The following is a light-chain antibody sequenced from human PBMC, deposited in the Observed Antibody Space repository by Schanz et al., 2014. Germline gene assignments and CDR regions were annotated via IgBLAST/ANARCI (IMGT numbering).Light chain of an antibody. CDR3: AAWDDSLNGQL. J-gene: IGLJ3*02. CDR2: ANS. V-gene: IGLV1-40*01. Sequence: QSVLTQPPSVSGAPGQRVTISCTGSSSNIGAGYDVHWYQQVPGTAPKLLIYANSNRPSGVPDRFSASKSGTSASLAISGLQSEDEADYYCAAWDDSLNGQLFGGGTKLTVL. CDR1: SSNIGAGYD.